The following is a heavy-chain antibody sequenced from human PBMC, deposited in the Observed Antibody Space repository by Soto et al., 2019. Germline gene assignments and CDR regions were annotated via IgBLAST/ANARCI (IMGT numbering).Heavy chain of an antibody. CDR1: GFTFSSYG. D-gene: IGHD6-13*01. Sequence: PGGSLRLSCAASGFTFSSYGMHWVRQAPGKGLEWVAVISYDGSNKYYADSVKGRFTISRDNSKNTLYLQMNSLRAEDTAVYYCAKDRVNRAAAGNYYGMDVWGQGTTVTVSS. J-gene: IGHJ6*02. V-gene: IGHV3-30*18. CDR3: AKDRVNRAAAGNYYGMDV. CDR2: ISYDGSNK.